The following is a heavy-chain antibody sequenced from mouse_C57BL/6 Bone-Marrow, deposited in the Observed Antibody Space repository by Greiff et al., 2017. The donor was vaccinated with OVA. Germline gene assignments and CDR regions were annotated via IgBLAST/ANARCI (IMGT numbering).Heavy chain of an antibody. D-gene: IGHD2-2*01. CDR1: GYTFTSYW. Sequence: QVQLKQPGTELVKPGASVKLSCKASGYTFTSYWMHWVKQRPGQGLEWIGNINPSNGGTNYNEKFKSKATLTVDKSSSTAYMQLSSLTSEDSAVYYCARSRSTMVTTRYFDVWGTGTTVTVSS. CDR2: INPSNGGT. CDR3: ARSRSTMVTTRYFDV. J-gene: IGHJ1*03. V-gene: IGHV1-53*01.